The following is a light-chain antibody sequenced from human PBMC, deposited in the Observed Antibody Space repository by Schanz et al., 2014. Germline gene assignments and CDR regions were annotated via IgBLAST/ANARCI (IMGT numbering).Light chain of an antibody. J-gene: IGKJ4*01. CDR1: QSVHINY. V-gene: IGKV3D-20*02. CDR2: GAS. CDR3: QQRSNWPSLT. Sequence: EIALTQSPGTLPLSPGERATLSCRASQSVHINYLAWHQQKPGQAPSLLIYGASSRATGIPDRFSGSGSGTDFTLTISSLEPEDFAVYYCQQRSNWPSLTFGGGTKVEIK.